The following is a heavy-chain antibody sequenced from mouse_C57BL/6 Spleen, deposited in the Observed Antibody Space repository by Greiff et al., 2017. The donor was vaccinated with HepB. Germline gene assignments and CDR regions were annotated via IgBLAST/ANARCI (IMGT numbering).Heavy chain of an antibody. CDR3: ARDGELGGYFDV. D-gene: IGHD4-1*01. J-gene: IGHJ1*03. V-gene: IGHV1-54*01. CDR2: INPGSGGT. Sequence: VQLQQSGAELVRPGTSVKVSCKASGYAFTNYLIEWVKQRPGQGLEWIGVINPGSGGTNYNEKFKGKATLTADKSSSTAYMQLSSLTSEDSAVYFCARDGELGGYFDVWGTGTTVTVSS. CDR1: GYAFTNYL.